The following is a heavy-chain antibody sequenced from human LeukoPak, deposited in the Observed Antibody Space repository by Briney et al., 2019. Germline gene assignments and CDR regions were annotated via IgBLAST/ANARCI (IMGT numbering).Heavy chain of an antibody. D-gene: IGHD2-15*01. Sequence: GGSLRLSCAASGFTFSNCGMHWVRQAPGKGLEWVAFLRYDGSIQNYADSVKGRFTISRDNSKNMLYLQMNSLRTEDTAVYYCAKGGVVVVVATTPGSIDYWGQGTLVTVSS. V-gene: IGHV3-30*02. J-gene: IGHJ4*02. CDR2: LRYDGSIQ. CDR1: GFTFSNCG. CDR3: AKGGVVVVVATTPGSIDY.